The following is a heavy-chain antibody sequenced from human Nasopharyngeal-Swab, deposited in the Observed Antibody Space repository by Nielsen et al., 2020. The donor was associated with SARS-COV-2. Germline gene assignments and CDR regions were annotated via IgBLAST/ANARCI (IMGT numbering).Heavy chain of an antibody. J-gene: IGHJ4*01. Sequence: GESLKISCAASGFIFSDYSMNWVRQAPGKGLEWISYISGSGTIYYTDSVKGRFTISRDNAKNSLYLQMNSLRAEDTALYYCARDRYLARWGHGTLVTVSS. D-gene: IGHD3-16*02. CDR2: ISGSGTI. V-gene: IGHV3-48*01. CDR1: GFIFSDYS. CDR3: ARDRYLAR.